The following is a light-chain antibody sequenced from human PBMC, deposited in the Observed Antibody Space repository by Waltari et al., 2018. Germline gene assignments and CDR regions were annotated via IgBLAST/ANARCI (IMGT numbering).Light chain of an antibody. J-gene: IGLJ2*01. Sequence: QSALTQPPSASGSPGQAVTLSCTGTSRAVGGYNYVSWYQQHPGKAPKLTIYEVSKRPSGVPDRFSGSKSGNTASRTVSGLQAEDEADYYCSSYAGSNIVVFGGGTKLTVL. V-gene: IGLV2-8*01. CDR3: SSYAGSNIVV. CDR1: SRAVGGYNY. CDR2: EVS.